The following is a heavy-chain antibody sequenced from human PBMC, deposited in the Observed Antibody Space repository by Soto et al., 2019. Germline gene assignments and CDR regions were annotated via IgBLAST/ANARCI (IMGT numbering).Heavy chain of an antibody. CDR2: IFSNDEK. Sequence: QVTLKESGPVLVKPTETLTLTCTVSGFSLSNARMGVSWIRQPPGKALEWLAHIFSNDEKSYSTSLKSRLTISKDTSKSQVVLTMTNMDPVDTATYYCARYGSGSYNRELYYFDYWGQGTLVTVFS. CDR3: ARYGSGSYNRELYYFDY. CDR1: GFSLSNARMG. D-gene: IGHD3-10*01. J-gene: IGHJ4*02. V-gene: IGHV2-26*01.